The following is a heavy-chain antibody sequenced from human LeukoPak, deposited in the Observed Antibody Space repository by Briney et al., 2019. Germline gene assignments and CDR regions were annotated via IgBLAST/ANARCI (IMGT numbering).Heavy chain of an antibody. CDR3: ASLDGETFAH. V-gene: IGHV4-4*07. D-gene: IGHD3-3*01. J-gene: IGHJ4*02. CDR2: MYISGST. CDR1: GDSIRGFY. Sequence: SETLSLTCTVSGDSIRGFYWSWVRQPAGHGLEYIGHMYISGSTTYNPSLKSRVTMSVDLAKNEVSLKLTSVTAADTAIYFCASLDGETFAHWGRGTLVLVSS.